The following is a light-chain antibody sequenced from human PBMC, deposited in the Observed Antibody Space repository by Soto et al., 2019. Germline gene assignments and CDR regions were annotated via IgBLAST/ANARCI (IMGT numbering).Light chain of an antibody. J-gene: IGLJ1*01. Sequence: QSVLTQPPSASGSPGQSVTISCTGTSNDVGGYNYVSWYQQHPGRAPKLMIYEVNKWPSGVPDRFSGSKSGNTASLPVSGLQSEDEADYSCSSFAVSTSFVFGTGTKATVL. CDR1: SNDVGGYNY. CDR3: SSFAVSTSFV. V-gene: IGLV2-8*01. CDR2: EVN.